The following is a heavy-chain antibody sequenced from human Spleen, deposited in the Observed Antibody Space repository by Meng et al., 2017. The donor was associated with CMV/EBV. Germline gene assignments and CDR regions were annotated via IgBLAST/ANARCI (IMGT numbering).Heavy chain of an antibody. CDR1: GFTFSSYS. Sequence: LRLSLADSGFTFSSYSMNWVRQAPGKGLEWVSSISSRSSYIYYADSVKGRFTISRDNAKNSLYLQMNSLRAEDTAVYYCAREGPYDYWGQGTLVTVSS. J-gene: IGHJ4*02. V-gene: IGHV3-21*01. CDR3: AREGPYDY. CDR2: ISSRSSYI.